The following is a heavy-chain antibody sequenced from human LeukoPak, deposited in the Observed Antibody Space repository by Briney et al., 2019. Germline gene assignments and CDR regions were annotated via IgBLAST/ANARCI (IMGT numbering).Heavy chain of an antibody. CDR1: GFTFSSYA. D-gene: IGHD2-2*01. CDR2: ISYDGSNK. Sequence: GRSLRLSCAASGFTFSSYAMHWVRQAPGKGLEWVAVISYDGSNKYYADSVKGRFTISRDNSKNTLYLQMNSLRAEDTAVYYCARDRSSYQLLHTDYYYGMDVWGQGTTVTVSS. V-gene: IGHV3-30-3*01. CDR3: ARDRSSYQLLHTDYYYGMDV. J-gene: IGHJ6*02.